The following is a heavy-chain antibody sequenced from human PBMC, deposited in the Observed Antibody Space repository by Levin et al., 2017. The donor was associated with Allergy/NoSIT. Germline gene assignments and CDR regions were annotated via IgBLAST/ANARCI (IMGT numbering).Heavy chain of an antibody. CDR1: EFTFSSYD. D-gene: IGHD3-16*01. CDR3: ARGHRGSFDY. V-gene: IGHV3-13*01. J-gene: IGHJ4*02. CDR2: IDTAGDT. Sequence: GESLKISCAASEFTFSSYDMHWVRQATGKGLEWVSTIDTAGDTYYPGSVKGRFTISRENAKNSLYLQMNSLRVGDTAVYYCARGHRGSFDYWGQGTLVTVSS.